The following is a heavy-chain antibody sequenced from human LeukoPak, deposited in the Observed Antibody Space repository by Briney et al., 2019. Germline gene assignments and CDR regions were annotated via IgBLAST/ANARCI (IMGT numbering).Heavy chain of an antibody. CDR2: MNPNSGRT. CDR1: GYTFTSYG. V-gene: IGHV1-8*03. Sequence: GASVKVSCKASGYTFTSYGISWVRQATGQGLEWMGWMNPNSGRTGYAQNFQGRITITGNTSISTAYMELSSLRSEDTAVYYCTRETSSRYFDYWGQGTLVTVSS. CDR3: TRETSSRYFDY. J-gene: IGHJ4*02.